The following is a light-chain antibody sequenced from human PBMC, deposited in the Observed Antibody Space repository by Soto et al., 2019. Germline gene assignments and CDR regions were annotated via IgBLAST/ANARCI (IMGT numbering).Light chain of an antibody. Sequence: QPASVSGSPGQSITISCSGTSSDVGGYNYVSWYQQLPGNAPKLIIYDVNNRPSGVSNRFSGSKSGNTASLTISGLQAEDEADYYCSSYTSVSTLVFGGGTKLTVL. CDR3: SSYTSVSTLV. CDR2: DVN. J-gene: IGLJ2*01. CDR1: SSDVGGYNY. V-gene: IGLV2-14*01.